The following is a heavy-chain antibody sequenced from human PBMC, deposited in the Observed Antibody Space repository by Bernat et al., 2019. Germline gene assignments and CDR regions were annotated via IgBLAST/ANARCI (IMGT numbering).Heavy chain of an antibody. CDR3: AGRNGYTFVDY. Sequence: QVQLQESGPGLVKPSQTLSLTCTVSGGSISSGGYYWIWIRQHPGKGLEWIGYIYSSGSTYYNPSIKSRTMISVDTSKNQFSLRLTSVTAADTAVYYCAGRNGYTFVDYWGQGTLVTVSS. CDR2: IYSSGST. J-gene: IGHJ4*02. V-gene: IGHV4-31*03. D-gene: IGHD5-24*01. CDR1: GGSISSGGYY.